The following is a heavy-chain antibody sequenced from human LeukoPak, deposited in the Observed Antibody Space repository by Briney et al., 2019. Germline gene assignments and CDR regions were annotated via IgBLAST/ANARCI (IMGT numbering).Heavy chain of an antibody. J-gene: IGHJ4*02. V-gene: IGHV3-7*01. CDR3: ASQGFDY. CDR2: IKQDGSEK. Sequence: GGSLRLSCAASGFTFTTYWMSWVRQAPGKGLEWVANIKQDGSEKYYLDSVKGRFTISRDNAKNSLYLQMNSLRVEDTAVYYCASQGFDYWGQGTLVTVSS. CDR1: GFTFTTYW.